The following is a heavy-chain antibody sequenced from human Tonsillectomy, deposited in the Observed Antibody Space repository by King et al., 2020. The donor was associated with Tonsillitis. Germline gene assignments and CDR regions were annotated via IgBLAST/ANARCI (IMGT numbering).Heavy chain of an antibody. CDR3: ARVILSTSGTIYYYYMDV. Sequence: QLVQSGAEVKKPGSSVKVSCKASGGSFGSYAFSWVRQAPGRGLEWMGVIIPIFGTATYAQKLQGRVTITADESTGTAYMELSSLTSADTASYYCARVILSTSGTIYYYYMDVWGEGTTVTVS. CDR1: GGSFGSYA. V-gene: IGHV1-69*12. J-gene: IGHJ6*03. CDR2: IIPIFGTA. D-gene: IGHD2-2*01.